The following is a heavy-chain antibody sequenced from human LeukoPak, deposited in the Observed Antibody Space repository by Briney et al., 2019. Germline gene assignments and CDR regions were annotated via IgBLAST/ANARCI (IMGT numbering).Heavy chain of an antibody. J-gene: IGHJ4*02. Sequence: SETLSLTCAVYGGSFSGYYWSWIRQPPGKGLEWIGEINHSGSTNYNPSLKSRVTISVDTSKNQFSLKLSSVTAADTAVYYCARLQSKKYYFDYWGQGTLVTVSS. CDR3: ARLQSKKYYFDY. V-gene: IGHV4-34*01. CDR1: GGSFSGYY. CDR2: INHSGST.